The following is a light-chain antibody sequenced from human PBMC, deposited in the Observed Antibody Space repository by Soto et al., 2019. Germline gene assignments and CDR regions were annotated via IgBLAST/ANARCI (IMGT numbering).Light chain of an antibody. Sequence: QSVLTQPASVSGSPGQSITISCTGTSRDVGGDNYVSWYQQHPGKAPKLMIYDVSNRPSGVSNRFSGSKSGNTASLTISGLQAEDEADYYCSSYTSSSTLLYVFGTGTKLTVL. CDR2: DVS. V-gene: IGLV2-14*01. CDR1: SRDVGGDNY. CDR3: SSYTSSSTLLYV. J-gene: IGLJ1*01.